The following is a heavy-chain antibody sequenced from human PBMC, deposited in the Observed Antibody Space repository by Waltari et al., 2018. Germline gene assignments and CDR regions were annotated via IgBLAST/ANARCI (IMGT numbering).Heavy chain of an antibody. D-gene: IGHD6-19*01. CDR1: GYTFSVYF. J-gene: IGHJ3*02. Sequence: QVQLVQSGAEVKKPGASVKVSCKASGYTFSVYFMHWVRQAPGQGLEWRGRIDPNSGGKNHAHKFHGRVTMTSDTSISTIYMELRRLTFDDTSLYYCARDASTAVPEGDAFDIWGQGTMVAVSA. CDR2: IDPNSGGK. CDR3: ARDASTAVPEGDAFDI. V-gene: IGHV1-2*07.